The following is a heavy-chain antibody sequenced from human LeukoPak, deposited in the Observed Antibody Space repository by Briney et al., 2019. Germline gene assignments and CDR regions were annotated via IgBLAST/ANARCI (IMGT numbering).Heavy chain of an antibody. CDR3: ARASYGYGNNWFDP. V-gene: IGHV3-48*01. J-gene: IGHJ5*02. D-gene: IGHD5-18*01. CDR1: GFTFSRYT. CDR2: IGSSGSTI. Sequence: GGSLRLSCAVSGFTFSRYTMNWVRQAPGKGLEWISYIGSSGSTIYYADSVKGRFTISRDNAKNTVYLQMGSLRAEDMAVYYCARASYGYGNNWFDPWGQGTLVTVSS.